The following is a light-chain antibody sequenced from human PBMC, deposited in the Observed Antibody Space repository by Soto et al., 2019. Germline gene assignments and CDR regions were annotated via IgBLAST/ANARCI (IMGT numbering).Light chain of an antibody. CDR3: QQLGTSPIT. CDR2: AAS. J-gene: IGKJ5*01. V-gene: IGKV3-20*01. Sequence: EIVMTQSPATLSVSPGERATLSCRASQSVSSSYLAWYQQKPGQAPRLLIYAASTRAAAVPDRFTGSGSGRDFTLTINRLEPEDSAVYYCQQLGTSPITFGQGTRLEIK. CDR1: QSVSSSY.